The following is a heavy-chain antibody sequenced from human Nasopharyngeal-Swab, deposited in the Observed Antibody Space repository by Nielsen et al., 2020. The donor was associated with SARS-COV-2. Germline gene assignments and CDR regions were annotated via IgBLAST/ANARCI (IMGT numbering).Heavy chain of an antibody. CDR2: IYYSGST. Sequence: RQAPGKGLEWIGSIYYSGSTYYNPSLESRVTISVDTSKNQFSLKLSSVTAADTAVYYCATRQRPSYSSGWYQQITDYWGQGTLVTVSS. D-gene: IGHD6-19*01. J-gene: IGHJ4*02. CDR3: ATRQRPSYSSGWYQQITDY. V-gene: IGHV4-39*01.